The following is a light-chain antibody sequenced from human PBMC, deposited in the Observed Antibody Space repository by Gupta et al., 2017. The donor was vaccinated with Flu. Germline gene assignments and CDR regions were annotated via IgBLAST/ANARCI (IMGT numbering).Light chain of an antibody. V-gene: IGLV1-44*01. CDR2: QND. Sequence: ATITCSGTSSYTGCDPVRWYQPFPGAAPKLLIYQNDHRPSEAPARFSATKSVASASLLIDGLQSEDEAIYYCAQWHDSLDGPVFGGGTRVTVL. J-gene: IGLJ2*01. CDR3: AQWHDSLDGPV. CDR1: SSYTGCDP.